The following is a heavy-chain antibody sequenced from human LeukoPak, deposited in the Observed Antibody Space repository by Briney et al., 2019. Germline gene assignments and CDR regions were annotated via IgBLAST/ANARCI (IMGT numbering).Heavy chain of an antibody. CDR2: ISSTSTRL. J-gene: IGHJ1*01. V-gene: IGHV3-21*01. D-gene: IGHD6-25*01. CDR3: ARKWGDSSGYSQH. Sequence: GGSLRLSCAASGFTFSTYTMNWVRQAPGKGLELVSSISSTSTRLDYADSVKGGFTISRDNTENSLFLQMNSLTAEDTAVYYCARKWGDSSGYSQHWGQGTLVTVSS. CDR1: GFTFSTYT.